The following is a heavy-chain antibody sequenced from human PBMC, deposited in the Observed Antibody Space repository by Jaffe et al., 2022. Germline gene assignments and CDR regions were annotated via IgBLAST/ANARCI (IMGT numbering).Heavy chain of an antibody. D-gene: IGHD1-1*01. CDR3: GRTTAFDL. J-gene: IGHJ5*02. V-gene: IGHV3-48*01. Sequence: EVQLVESGGGLVRPGESLRLSCAASGFTFSTYNMNWVRQAPGKGLEWVSFISRSGDNSNYADSVKGRFTISRDNAQNALYLQVNNLRVEDTAVYYCGRTTAFDLLGQGTLVTVSS. CDR1: GFTFSTYN. CDR2: ISRSGDNS.